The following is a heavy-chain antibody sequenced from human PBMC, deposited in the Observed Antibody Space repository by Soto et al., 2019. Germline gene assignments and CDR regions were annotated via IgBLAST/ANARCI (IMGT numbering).Heavy chain of an antibody. V-gene: IGHV3-30-3*01. Sequence: QVQLVESGGGVVQPGRSLRLSCAASGFNFTSYAMHWVRQAPGKGLEWVAVISYDGSDKYYADSAKGRFTISRDNSKNTLYLQMNSLTTDATAVYYCARGGIIVGWGQGPLVTVSS. CDR1: GFNFTSYA. D-gene: IGHD3-22*01. J-gene: IGHJ4*02. CDR2: ISYDGSDK. CDR3: ARGGIIVG.